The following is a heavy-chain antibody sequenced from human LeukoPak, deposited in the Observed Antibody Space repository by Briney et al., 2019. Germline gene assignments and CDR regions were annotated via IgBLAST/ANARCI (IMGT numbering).Heavy chain of an antibody. CDR1: RGSISSSSYY. J-gene: IGHJ5*02. D-gene: IGHD3-3*01. V-gene: IGHV4-39*01. CDR3: ARHVPATIFFNWFDP. CDR2: VYYSGST. Sequence: KTSETLSLTCTVSRGSISSSSYYWGWVRQPPGRCLEWIGSVYYSGSTYYSPSLKSRVTISVDTSKNQFSLKLNSVTAADTAVYYCARHVPATIFFNWFDPWGQGTLVTVSS.